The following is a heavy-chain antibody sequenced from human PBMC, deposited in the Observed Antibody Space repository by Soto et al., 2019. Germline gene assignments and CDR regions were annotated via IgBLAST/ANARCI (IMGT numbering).Heavy chain of an antibody. CDR3: ARPHSRDYPYPFAY. Sequence: EVKVVESGGHLIQPGGSLRLACTVSGFTVSTNFVSWVRQAPGKGLECVSLIYNDGTTYYADSVKGRFTISRDISXSTLYLPSNSLCAGDTAMYPCARPHSRDYPYPFAYWGQGTLVTVSS. CDR2: IYNDGTT. D-gene: IGHD4-17*01. V-gene: IGHV3-53*01. CDR1: GFTVSTNF. J-gene: IGHJ4*02.